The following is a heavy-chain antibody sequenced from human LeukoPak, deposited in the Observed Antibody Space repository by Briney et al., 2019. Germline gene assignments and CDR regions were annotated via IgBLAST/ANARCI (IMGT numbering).Heavy chain of an antibody. CDR3: AKEGHYYNSSGYFDY. V-gene: IGHV3-23*01. CDR2: ISGSGGST. CDR1: GFTFSSYA. J-gene: IGHJ4*02. D-gene: IGHD3-22*01. Sequence: GGSLRLSCAASGFTFSSYAMSWVRQAPGKGLEWVSAISGSGGSTYYADSVKGRFTIPRDNSKNTLYLQMNSLRAEDTAVYYCAKEGHYYNSSGYFDYWGQGTLVTVSS.